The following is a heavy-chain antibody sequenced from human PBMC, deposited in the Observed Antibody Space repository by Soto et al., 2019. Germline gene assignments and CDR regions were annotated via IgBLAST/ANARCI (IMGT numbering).Heavy chain of an antibody. CDR2: IGSRLNNYAT. J-gene: IGHJ5*01. CDR3: TRDNILAGYRFAS. Sequence: EVQLVESGGTLVQPGGSLKLSCVASGSIFSGSEMHWVRQASGKGLEWIGRIGSRLNNYATVYGASMRGRFTISRDDSRNTAYLQMHRLGTEETSLYYCTRDNILAGYRFASWGRGSLVTVSS. V-gene: IGHV3-73*01. CDR1: GSIFSGSE. D-gene: IGHD3-9*01.